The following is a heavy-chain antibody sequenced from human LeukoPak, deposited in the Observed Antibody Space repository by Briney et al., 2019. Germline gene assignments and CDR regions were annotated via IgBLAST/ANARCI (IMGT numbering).Heavy chain of an antibody. Sequence: GGSLRLSCAASGFTFSTYSMNLVRQAPGKGLEWVSSISSSSNYIYYADSVKGRFTISRDDSKNTLYLQMNSLRAEDTAVYYCARAGSIRFDYWGQGTLVTVSS. D-gene: IGHD1-26*01. CDR2: ISSSSNYI. J-gene: IGHJ4*02. V-gene: IGHV3-21*04. CDR1: GFTFSTYS. CDR3: ARAGSIRFDY.